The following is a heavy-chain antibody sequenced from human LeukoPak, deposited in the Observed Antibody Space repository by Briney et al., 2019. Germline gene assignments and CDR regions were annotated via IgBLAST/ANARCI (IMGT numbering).Heavy chain of an antibody. CDR3: ATLKGPAAIWRNWFDP. CDR1: GYTLTELS. Sequence: ASLKVSCKVSGYTLTELSMHWVRQAPGKGLEWMGGFDPEDGETIYAQKFQGRVTMTEDTSTDTAYMELSSLRSEDTAVYYCATLKGPAAIWRNWFDPWGQGTLVTVSS. J-gene: IGHJ5*02. D-gene: IGHD2-2*02. CDR2: FDPEDGET. V-gene: IGHV1-24*01.